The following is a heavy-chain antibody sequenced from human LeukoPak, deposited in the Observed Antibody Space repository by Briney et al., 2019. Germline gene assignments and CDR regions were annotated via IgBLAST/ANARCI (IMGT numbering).Heavy chain of an antibody. V-gene: IGHV1-46*01. CDR3: ARDDNGGYFYRAGGY. Sequence: ASVKVSCKASGYTFTSYYMHWVRQAPGQGLEWMGIINPSGGSTNYAQKFQGRVTMTRDTSTSTVYMELSSLRSEDTAVYYCARDDNGGYFYRAGGYWGQGTLVTVSS. J-gene: IGHJ4*02. CDR2: INPSGGST. D-gene: IGHD3-22*01. CDR1: GYTFTSYY.